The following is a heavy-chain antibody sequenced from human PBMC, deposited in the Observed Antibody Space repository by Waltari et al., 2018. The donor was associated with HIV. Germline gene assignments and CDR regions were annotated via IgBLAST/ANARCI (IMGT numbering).Heavy chain of an antibody. CDR1: ASSINSRYY. V-gene: IGHV4-38-2*02. CDR2: IYRTGNT. J-gene: IGHJ3*01. Sequence: QVRLQESGPGLVKPSETLSLTCSVSASSINSRYYWGWIRQAPGKGLGWIGSIYRTGNTYYHPSLKSRVSISLNMSRNQFSLKLTSVTAADTAVYYCARYQDYYDSSGYTCYAFDPWGQGTMVIVSS. D-gene: IGHD3-22*01. CDR3: ARYQDYYDSSGYTCYAFDP.